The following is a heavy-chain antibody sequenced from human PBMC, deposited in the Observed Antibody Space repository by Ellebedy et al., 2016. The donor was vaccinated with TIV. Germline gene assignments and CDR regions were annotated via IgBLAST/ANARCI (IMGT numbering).Heavy chain of an antibody. J-gene: IGHJ4*02. V-gene: IGHV5-51*01. CDR2: IYPGDSDT. CDR3: ARRVGANWGEIVGYYFDY. Sequence: GESLKISCKGSGYSFTSNWIGWVRQMPGKGLEWMGIIYPGDSDTRYSPSFQGQVTISADKSISTAYLQWSSLKASDTAMYYCARRVGANWGEIVGYYFDYWGQGTLVTVSS. D-gene: IGHD1-26*01. CDR1: GYSFTSNW.